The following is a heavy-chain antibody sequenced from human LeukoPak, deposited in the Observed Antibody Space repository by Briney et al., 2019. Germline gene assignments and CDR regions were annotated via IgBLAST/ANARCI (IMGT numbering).Heavy chain of an antibody. D-gene: IGHD3-10*01. J-gene: IGHJ6*04. CDR1: GFTFSNYA. Sequence: GGSLRLSCLPSGFTFSNYAMTWVRQAPGKGLEWVSSISGSGGTSYYADSVKGQFTISRDSAKNMLFLQMNRLRAEDTAVYYCAKSPYFYNSGRSVDVWGKGTTVTVSS. CDR2: ISGSGGTS. CDR3: AKSPYFYNSGRSVDV. V-gene: IGHV3-23*01.